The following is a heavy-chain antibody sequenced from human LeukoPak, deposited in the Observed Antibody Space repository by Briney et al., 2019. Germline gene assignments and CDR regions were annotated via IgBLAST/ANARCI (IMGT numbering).Heavy chain of an antibody. V-gene: IGHV1-2*06. D-gene: IGHD4-17*01. CDR1: VYTLTGYY. CDR2: INPNNGGT. CDR3: APTTVNDFDS. Sequence: ASVKVSCKASVYTLTGYYMHWVRQAPGQGLEWMGRINPNNGGTNYAQKFQGRVTMTRDTSTNRAYIEPRMLRLYEQAVYYVAPTTVNDFDSCGQGTLVTVSS. J-gene: IGHJ4*02.